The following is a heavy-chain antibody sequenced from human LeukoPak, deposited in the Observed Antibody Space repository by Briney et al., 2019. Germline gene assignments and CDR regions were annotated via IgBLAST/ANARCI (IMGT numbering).Heavy chain of an antibody. D-gene: IGHD3-10*01. CDR3: VIGRGWQPDY. Sequence: SETLSLTCTVSGGSISGYYHNWVRQSPGRGLEWIGLVHYSGNTNYNPSLKSRVSISTNTSKNQFSLERTSVTAADTAVYYCVIGRGWQPDYWGQGIPVTVSS. J-gene: IGHJ4*02. CDR1: GGSISGYY. V-gene: IGHV4-59*03. CDR2: VHYSGNT.